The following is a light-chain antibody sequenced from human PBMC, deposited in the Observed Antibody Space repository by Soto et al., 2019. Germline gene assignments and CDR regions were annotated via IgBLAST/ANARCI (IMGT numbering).Light chain of an antibody. J-gene: IGKJ5*01. CDR2: AAS. CDR1: QSITTH. CDR3: QQLNSYTIT. Sequence: DIQMTQSPSSLSASVGDRVTITCRASQSITTHLNWYQQKPGKAPKLLISAASTLQSGVPSRFSGIGSGTDFTLTISSLQTEDFATYDGQQLNSYTITFGQGTRLEIK. V-gene: IGKV1-17*01.